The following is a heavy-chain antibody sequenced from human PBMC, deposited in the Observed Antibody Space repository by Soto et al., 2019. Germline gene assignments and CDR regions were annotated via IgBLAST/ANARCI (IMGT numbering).Heavy chain of an antibody. CDR3: AAENLGYCSGGSCYSS. J-gene: IGHJ5*02. CDR2: IVVGSGNT. D-gene: IGHD2-15*01. Sequence: GASVKVSCKVSGFTFTSSAVQWVRQARGQRLEWIGWIVVGSGNTNYAQKFQERVTITRDMSTSTAYMELSSLRSEDTAVYYCAAENLGYCSGGSCYSSWGQGTLVTVSS. V-gene: IGHV1-58*01. CDR1: GFTFTSSA.